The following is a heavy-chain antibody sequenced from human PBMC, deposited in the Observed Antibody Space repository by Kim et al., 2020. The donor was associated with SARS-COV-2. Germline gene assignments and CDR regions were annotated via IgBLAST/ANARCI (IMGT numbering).Heavy chain of an antibody. J-gene: IGHJ4*02. D-gene: IGHD6-13*01. Sequence: GGSLRLSCAASGFTFSSYGMHWVRQAPGKGLEWVAVISYDGSNKYYADSVKGRFTISRDNSKNTLYLQMNSLRAEDTAVYYCAKADSSSWTGELDYWGQG. V-gene: IGHV3-30*18. CDR3: AKADSSSWTGELDY. CDR2: ISYDGSNK. CDR1: GFTFSSYG.